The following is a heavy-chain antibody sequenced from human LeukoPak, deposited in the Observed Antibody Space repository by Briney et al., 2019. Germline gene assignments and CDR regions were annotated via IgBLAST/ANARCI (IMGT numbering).Heavy chain of an antibody. CDR1: GFTFSDYS. J-gene: IGHJ4*02. CDR2: ISGDSRYI. V-gene: IGHV3-21*06. Sequence: GGSLRLSCAASGFTFSDYSLNWVRQAPGKGLEWISCISGDSRYIYYADSLKGRSTISRDNAQNSLYLHMNNLRAEDTAVYYCARGPFSSSWSEFDYWGQGTLVTVSS. D-gene: IGHD6-13*01. CDR3: ARGPFSSSWSEFDY.